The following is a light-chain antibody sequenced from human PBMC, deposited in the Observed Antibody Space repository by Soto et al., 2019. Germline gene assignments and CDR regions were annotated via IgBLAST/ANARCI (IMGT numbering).Light chain of an antibody. Sequence: TQITQSPSTLSASVGDSVSITCRASRDIGTWLAWFQQKPGRAPNLLIYRASTLARGVPSRFSGSGSGTEFALTISSLQPDDFATYYCHRHETYPLAFGGGTKVDIK. CDR2: RAS. CDR3: HRHETYPLA. V-gene: IGKV1-5*03. J-gene: IGKJ4*01. CDR1: RDIGTW.